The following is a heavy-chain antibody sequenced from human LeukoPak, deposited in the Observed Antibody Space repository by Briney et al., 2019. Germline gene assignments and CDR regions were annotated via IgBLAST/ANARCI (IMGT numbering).Heavy chain of an antibody. V-gene: IGHV3-48*03. CDR3: ATSDRVQLERTFDY. D-gene: IGHD1-1*01. Sequence: GSLRLSCAASGFTFSSYEMNWVRQAPGKGLEWVSYISSSGSTIYYADSVKGRFTISRDNAKNSLYLQMNSLRAEDTAVYYCATSDRVQLERTFDYWGQGTLVTVSS. CDR1: GFTFSSYE. J-gene: IGHJ4*02. CDR2: ISSSGSTI.